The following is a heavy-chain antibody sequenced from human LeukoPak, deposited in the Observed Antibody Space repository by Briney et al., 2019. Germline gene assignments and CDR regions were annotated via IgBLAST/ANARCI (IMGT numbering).Heavy chain of an antibody. D-gene: IGHD2-21*02. CDR2: INQDGSEK. CDR1: KFTLRPCW. CDR3: AKTISDGYIG. V-gene: IGHV3-7*01. Sequence: RVPLRLTCTPLKFTLRPCWKTRDPDAPEQGLAGVSNINQDGSEKHHVDSVEGRFTISRDNAENSLYLQMNSLRLQDTAVYYCAKTISDGYIGWGQGTLVTVSS. J-gene: IGHJ4*02.